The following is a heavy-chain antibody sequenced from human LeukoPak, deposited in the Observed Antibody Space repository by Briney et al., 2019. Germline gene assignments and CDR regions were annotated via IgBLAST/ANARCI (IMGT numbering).Heavy chain of an antibody. D-gene: IGHD3-22*01. CDR3: ASSPYYYDSSGYHKYYFDY. V-gene: IGHV4-30-4*01. CDR2: IYYSGST. Sequence: SQTLSLTCTVSGGSISSGDYYWSWIRQPPGKGLGWIGYIYYSGSTYYNPSLKSRVTISVDTSKNQFSLKLSSVTAADTAVYYCASSPYYYDSSGYHKYYFDYWGQGTLVTVSS. J-gene: IGHJ4*02. CDR1: GGSISSGDYY.